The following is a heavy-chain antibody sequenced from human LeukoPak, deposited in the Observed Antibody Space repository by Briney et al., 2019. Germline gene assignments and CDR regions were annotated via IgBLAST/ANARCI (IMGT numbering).Heavy chain of an antibody. CDR3: AKSLNKWVVVVPSYDY. CDR2: IWYDGSNK. J-gene: IGHJ4*02. V-gene: IGHV3-33*06. Sequence: GRSLRLSCAASGFTFSSYGMHWVRQAPGKGLEWVAVIWYDGSNKYYADPVKGRFTISRDNSKNTLYLQMNSLRAEDTAVYYCAKSLNKWVVVVPSYDYWGQGTLVTVSS. CDR1: GFTFSSYG. D-gene: IGHD3-22*01.